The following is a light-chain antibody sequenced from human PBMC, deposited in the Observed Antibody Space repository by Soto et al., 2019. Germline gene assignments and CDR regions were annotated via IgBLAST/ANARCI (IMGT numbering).Light chain of an antibody. Sequence: EIVLTQSPGTLSLSPGERATLSCRASQSVSSSYLAWYQQKPGQAPRLLIYGASSRAPGIPDRFSGSGSGTDFTLTISRLEPEDFAVYHCQQYGGSPPITFGGGTKVEIK. CDR3: QQYGGSPPIT. V-gene: IGKV3-20*01. CDR1: QSVSSSY. CDR2: GAS. J-gene: IGKJ4*01.